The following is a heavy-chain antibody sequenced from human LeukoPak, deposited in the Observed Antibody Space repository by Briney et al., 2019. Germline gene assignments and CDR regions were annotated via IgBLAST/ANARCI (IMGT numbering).Heavy chain of an antibody. Sequence: SETLSLTCTVSGGSISSYYWSWIRQPPGKGLEWIGYIYYSGSTNYNPSLKSRVTISVDTSKNQFSLKLSSVTAADTAVYYCARGEYSGSGSYYNGVDYWGQGTLVTVPS. D-gene: IGHD3-10*01. V-gene: IGHV4-59*01. J-gene: IGHJ4*02. CDR1: GGSISSYY. CDR3: ARGEYSGSGSYYNGVDY. CDR2: IYYSGST.